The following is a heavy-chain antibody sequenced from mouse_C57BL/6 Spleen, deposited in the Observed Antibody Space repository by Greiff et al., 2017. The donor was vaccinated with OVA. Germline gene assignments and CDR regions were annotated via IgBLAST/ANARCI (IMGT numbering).Heavy chain of an antibody. V-gene: IGHV1-55*01. CDR1: GYTFTSYW. CDR3: ARGDSGHFAY. Sequence: VQLQQPGAELVKPGASVKMSCTASGYTFTSYWITWVKQRPVQGLEWIGDIYPGSGSTNYNEKFKSKATLTVDTSSSTAYMQLSSLTSEDSAVYYCARGDSGHFAYWGQGTLVTVSA. CDR2: IYPGSGST. J-gene: IGHJ3*01. D-gene: IGHD3-2*02.